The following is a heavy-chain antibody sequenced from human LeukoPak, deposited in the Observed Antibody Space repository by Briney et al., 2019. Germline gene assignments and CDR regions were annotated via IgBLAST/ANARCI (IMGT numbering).Heavy chain of an antibody. Sequence: ASVKVSCKASGYTFTTYGFSWVRQAPGQGLEWMGWISAYSGNANYAQKLQGRFTMTTDTSTSTAYMELRSLRSDDTAVYYCARDHSSSGQLFDYWGQGTLVTVSS. CDR3: ARDHSSSGQLFDY. CDR1: GYTFTTYG. V-gene: IGHV1-18*01. D-gene: IGHD6-13*01. CDR2: ISAYSGNA. J-gene: IGHJ4*02.